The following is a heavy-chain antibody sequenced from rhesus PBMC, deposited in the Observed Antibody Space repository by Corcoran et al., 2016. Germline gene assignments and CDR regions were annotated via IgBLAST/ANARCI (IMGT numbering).Heavy chain of an antibody. CDR1: GFTFDDYA. Sequence: EVQLVESGGGVVQPGGSLRLSCAASGFTFDDYAVGWVRQAAGKGLEWVFDMSWNSCRKVDADSVKGRFTISRDNAKNCLYLQMNRLRAEDTAVYYCARVGTVSASGGGLDSWGQGVVVTVSS. CDR2: MSWNSCRK. D-gene: IGHD5-24*01. CDR3: ARVGTVSASGGGLDS. V-gene: IGHV3-78*01. J-gene: IGHJ6*01.